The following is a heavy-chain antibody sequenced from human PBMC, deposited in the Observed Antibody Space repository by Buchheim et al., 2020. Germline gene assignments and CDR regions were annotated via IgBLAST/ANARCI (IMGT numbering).Heavy chain of an antibody. CDR1: GFTFSSSS. J-gene: IGHJ4*02. V-gene: IGHV3-48*02. CDR3: ARPSVIALGGVIDD. Sequence: EVQLVESGGGLVQPGGSLRLSCAASGFTFSSSSMNWVRQAPGKGLEGVSYISSSSSTIYYADSVKGRFTISRDNAKNPLYLQMNSLRDEDTAVYYCARPSVIALGGVIDDWGQGIL. D-gene: IGHD3-16*01. CDR2: ISSSSSTI.